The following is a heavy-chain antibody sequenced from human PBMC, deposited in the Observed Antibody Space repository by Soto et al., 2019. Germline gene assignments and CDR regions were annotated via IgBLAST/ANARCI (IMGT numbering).Heavy chain of an antibody. V-gene: IGHV4-34*01. CDR1: GGSFSGYY. D-gene: IGHD6-13*01. J-gene: IGHJ6*02. Sequence: SETLSLTCAVYGGSFSGYYWSWIRQPPGKGLEWIGEINHSGNTNYNPSLKSRVTISVDTSKNQFSLKLSSVTAADTAVYYCAREGGAAAGTTWSLYYYYCMDVCGQCTTVTVS. CDR3: AREGGAAAGTTWSLYYYYCMDV. CDR2: INHSGNT.